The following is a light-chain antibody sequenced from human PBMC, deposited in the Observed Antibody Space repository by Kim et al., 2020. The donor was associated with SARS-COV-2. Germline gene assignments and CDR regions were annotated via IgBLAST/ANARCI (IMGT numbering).Light chain of an antibody. V-gene: IGKV3-20*01. J-gene: IGKJ2*01. CDR2: GAS. CDR1: QTIASTY. CDR3: QQFGNSPYT. Sequence: PGETATLSCWASQTIASTYLAWYQQKPGQAPRLLIDGASNRAADIPDRFSGSGSGTDFTLTISRLEPEDSAVYYCQQFGNSPYTFGQGTKLEI.